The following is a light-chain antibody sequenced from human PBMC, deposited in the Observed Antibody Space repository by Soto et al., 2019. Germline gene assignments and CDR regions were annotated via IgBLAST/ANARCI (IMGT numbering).Light chain of an antibody. J-gene: IGKJ1*01. CDR1: QGIKDY. V-gene: IGKV3-15*01. Sequence: ELVLTQSTATLSSSPGERATLSCRASQGIKDYVAWFQQKPGQAPRLLIYGASTRATGIPARFSGSGSGTEFTLTISSLQSEDFAVYYCQQYNNWPQTFGQGTKVDIK. CDR2: GAS. CDR3: QQYNNWPQT.